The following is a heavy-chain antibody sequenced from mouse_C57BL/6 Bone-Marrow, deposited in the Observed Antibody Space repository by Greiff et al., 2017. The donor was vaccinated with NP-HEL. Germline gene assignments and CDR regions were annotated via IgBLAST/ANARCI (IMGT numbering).Heavy chain of an antibody. J-gene: IGHJ4*01. V-gene: IGHV5-4*01. CDR3: ARDLRYYAMDY. CDR2: ISDGGSYT. CDR1: GFTFSSYA. Sequence: EVKLVESGGGLVKPGGSLKLSCAASGFTFSSYAMSWVRQTPEKRLEWVATISDGGSYTYYPDNVKGRFTISRDNAKNNLYLQMSHLKSEDTAMYYCARDLRYYAMDYWGQGTSVTFSS. D-gene: IGHD6-1*01.